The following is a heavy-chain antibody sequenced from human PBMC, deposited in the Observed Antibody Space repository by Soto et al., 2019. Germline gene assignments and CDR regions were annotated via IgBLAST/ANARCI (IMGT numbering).Heavy chain of an antibody. CDR1: GFTFSNHF. V-gene: IGHV3-23*01. D-gene: IGHD2-21*01. J-gene: IGHJ5*02. Sequence: GGSLRLSCAASGFTFSNHFISWVRQAPGKGLEWVSAISDSGDNTYYADSVKGRFTISRDNSKDTVFLQMNSLRADDTAVYYCAKGYYCGVISCWGLKASWGQGTLVTVSS. CDR3: AKGYYCGVISCWGLKAS. CDR2: ISDSGDNT.